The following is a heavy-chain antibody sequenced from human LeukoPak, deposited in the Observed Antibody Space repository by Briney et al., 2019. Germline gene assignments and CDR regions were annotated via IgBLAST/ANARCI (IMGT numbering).Heavy chain of an antibody. Sequence: PSETLSLTCAVSGASISSNNWWSWVRQPPGKGLEWIGEIYHSGSTNYTPSLKSRVTISIDKSKNQFSLKLSSATAADTAVYYCALISRGIAVPGTELWGQGTLVTVSS. V-gene: IGHV4-4*02. CDR3: ALISRGIAVPGTEL. D-gene: IGHD6-19*01. CDR1: GASISSNNW. J-gene: IGHJ4*02. CDR2: IYHSGST.